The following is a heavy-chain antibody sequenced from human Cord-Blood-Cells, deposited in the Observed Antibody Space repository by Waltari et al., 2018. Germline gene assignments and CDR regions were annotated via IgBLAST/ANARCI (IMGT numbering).Heavy chain of an antibody. CDR1: GGSISSSSYY. J-gene: IGHJ4*02. V-gene: IGHV4-39*01. D-gene: IGHD3-10*01. CDR3: ASAVRGGYDY. CDR2: IYYSGST. Sequence: QLQLQESGPGLVKPSETLSLTCTVYGGSISSSSYYWGWIRQPPGKGLEWFGSIYYSGSTYYNPSLKSRVTISVDTSKNQFSLKLSSVTAADTAVYYCASAVRGGYDYWGQGTLVTVSS.